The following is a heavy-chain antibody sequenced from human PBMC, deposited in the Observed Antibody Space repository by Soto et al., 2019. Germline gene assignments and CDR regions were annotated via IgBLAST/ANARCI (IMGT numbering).Heavy chain of an antibody. CDR2: MNPNSGNT. Sequence: GASVKVSCKASGYTFTSYDINWVRQATGQGLEWMGWMNPNSGNTGYAQKFQGRVTMTRNTSISTAYMELSSLRSEDTAVYYCARVVYYGSGSYYNPPDYWGQGTLVTVSS. J-gene: IGHJ4*02. CDR1: GYTFTSYD. CDR3: ARVVYYGSGSYYNPPDY. V-gene: IGHV1-8*01. D-gene: IGHD3-10*01.